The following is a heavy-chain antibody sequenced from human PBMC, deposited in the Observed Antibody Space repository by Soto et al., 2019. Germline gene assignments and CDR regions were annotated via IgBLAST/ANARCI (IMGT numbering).Heavy chain of an antibody. Sequence: EVQLVESGGGLVQPGGSLRLSCEASGFTFSSYWMTWVRQAPGKGLEWVANIKQDESEKYYWDSVKGRFTISRDNAKNSLYQQMNSLRAEDTAVYYCARVYYDYIWGSYPLNYLCQGTLVTVSS. CDR3: ARVYYDYIWGSYPLNY. D-gene: IGHD3-16*02. V-gene: IGHV3-7*01. J-gene: IGHJ4*02. CDR1: GFTFSSYW. CDR2: IKQDESEK.